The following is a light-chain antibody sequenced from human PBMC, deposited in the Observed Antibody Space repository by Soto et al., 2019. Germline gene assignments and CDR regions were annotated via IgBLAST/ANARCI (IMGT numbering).Light chain of an antibody. CDR3: QQYASSLT. J-gene: IGKJ1*01. Sequence: EIVLTQSPGSLSLSLGERATLSCRASQSVESAFFAWYQQKPGQPPSLLIFGASRRATGIPDRFSGSGSGTDFTLTISRLEAEDFAVYYCQQYASSLTFGQGTKVEI. V-gene: IGKV3-20*01. CDR2: GAS. CDR1: QSVESAF.